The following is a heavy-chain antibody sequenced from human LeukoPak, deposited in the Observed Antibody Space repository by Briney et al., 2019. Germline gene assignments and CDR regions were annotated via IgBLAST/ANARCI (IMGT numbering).Heavy chain of an antibody. CDR2: FDPEDDET. CDR1: GGTFSSYA. CDR3: ATRVLSGASSYYFDY. D-gene: IGHD1-26*01. V-gene: IGHV1-24*01. Sequence: ASVKVSCKASGGTFSSYAISWVRQAPGKGLEWMGGFDPEDDETIYAQKFQGRVTMTEDTSTDTAYMELSSLRSDDTAVYYCATRVLSGASSYYFDYWGQGTLVTVSS. J-gene: IGHJ4*02.